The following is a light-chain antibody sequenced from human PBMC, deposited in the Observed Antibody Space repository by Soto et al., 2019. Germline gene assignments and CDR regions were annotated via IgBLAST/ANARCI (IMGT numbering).Light chain of an antibody. Sequence: IQMTQSASTLSASVGDRVAITCRASQSISSWLAWYQQKPGKAPKLLIYKASSLESGVPSRFSGSGSGTEFTLTISSLQPDDFATYYCQQLGTFGQGTKVDI. J-gene: IGKJ1*01. CDR3: QQLGT. CDR1: QSISSW. V-gene: IGKV1-5*03. CDR2: KAS.